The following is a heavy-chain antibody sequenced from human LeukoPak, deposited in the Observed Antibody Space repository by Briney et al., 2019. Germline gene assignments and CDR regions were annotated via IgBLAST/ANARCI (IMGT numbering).Heavy chain of an antibody. D-gene: IGHD6-13*01. CDR1: GGTFSSYA. J-gene: IGHJ3*02. Sequence: GASVKVSCKASGGTFSSYAISWVRQAPGQGLEWMGRIIPILGIANYAQKFQGRVTITTDKSTSTAYMELSSLRSEDTAVYYCAREAEQQLARGAFDIWGQGTMVTVPS. V-gene: IGHV1-69*04. CDR3: AREAEQQLARGAFDI. CDR2: IIPILGIA.